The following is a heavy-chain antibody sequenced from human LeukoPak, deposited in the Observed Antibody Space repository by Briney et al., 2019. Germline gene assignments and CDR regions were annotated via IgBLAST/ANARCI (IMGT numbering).Heavy chain of an antibody. CDR1: GFTFSSYG. CDR2: ITRGDIT. J-gene: IGHJ6*03. Sequence: GGTLRLSCVASGFTFSSYGMSWVRQAPGKGLEWVSGITRGDITYDADSVKGRFTISRDNAKNTLYLQMNSLRAEDTAVYYCAKEQNYYGSGSYYNFYYMDVWGKGTTVTVSS. CDR3: AKEQNYYGSGSYYNFYYMDV. V-gene: IGHV3-23*01. D-gene: IGHD3-10*01.